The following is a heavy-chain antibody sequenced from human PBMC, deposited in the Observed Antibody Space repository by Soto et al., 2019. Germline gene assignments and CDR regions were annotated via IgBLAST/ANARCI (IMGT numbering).Heavy chain of an antibody. CDR1: GFSLTNKGVG. CDR3: AHLHANSGYDCRYDH. Sequence: QITLKESGPPLVKPTQTLTLTCNFSGFSLTNKGVGVGWIRQPPRKPLEWLGIIYWDDDKRSRPSLNTRLTITKDTSKNQVVLTMTNVDTVDTATYYCAHLHANSGYDCRYDHCGQGTLVTCSS. D-gene: IGHD5-12*01. CDR2: IYWDDDK. J-gene: IGHJ5*02. V-gene: IGHV2-5*02.